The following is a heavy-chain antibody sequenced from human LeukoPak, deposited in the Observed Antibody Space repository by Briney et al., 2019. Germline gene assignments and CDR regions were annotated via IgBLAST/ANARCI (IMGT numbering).Heavy chain of an antibody. CDR2: IYTSGST. J-gene: IGHJ6*04. Sequence: PSETLSLTCTVSGGSISSGSYYWSWIRQPAGKGLEWIGRIYTSGSTNYNPSLKSRVTISVDTSKNQFSLKLSSVTAADTAVYYCAREREVVTAILYYYYGMDVWGKGTTVTVSS. CDR1: GGSISSGSYY. V-gene: IGHV4-61*02. CDR3: AREREVVTAILYYYYGMDV. D-gene: IGHD2-21*02.